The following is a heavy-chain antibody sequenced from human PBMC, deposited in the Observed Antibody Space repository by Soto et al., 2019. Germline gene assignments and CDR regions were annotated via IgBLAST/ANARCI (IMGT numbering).Heavy chain of an antibody. J-gene: IGHJ3*02. CDR1: GFTVSSNY. V-gene: IGHV3-66*01. CDR2: IYSGGST. Sequence: GESLKISCAASGFTVSSNYMSWVRQAPGKGLEWVSVIYSGGSTYYADSVKGRFTISRDNSKNTLYLQMNSLRAEDTAVYYCARDGYNYDAFDIWGQGTMVTVSS. CDR3: ARDGYNYDAFDI. D-gene: IGHD5-12*01.